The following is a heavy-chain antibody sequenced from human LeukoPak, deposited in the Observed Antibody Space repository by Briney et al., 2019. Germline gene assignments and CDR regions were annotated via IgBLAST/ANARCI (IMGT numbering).Heavy chain of an antibody. CDR2: IYYSGST. J-gene: IGHJ4*02. D-gene: IGHD1-26*01. V-gene: IGHV4-61*01. CDR3: AGRVTASLLVGEAIDY. CDR1: GGSVSSGSYY. Sequence: PPETLSLTCTVSGGSVSSGSYYWSWIRQPPGKGLEWIGYIYYSGSTNYNPSLKSRVTISVDTSKNQFSLKLSSATAADTAVYYCAGRVTASLLVGEAIDYWGQGTLVTVSS.